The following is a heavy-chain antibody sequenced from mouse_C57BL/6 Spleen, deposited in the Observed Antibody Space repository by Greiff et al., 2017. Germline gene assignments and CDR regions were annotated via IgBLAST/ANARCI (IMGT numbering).Heavy chain of an antibody. CDR2: IWSGGST. Sequence: QVQLKESGPGLVQPSQSLSITCTVSGFSLTSYGVHWVRQSPGKGLEWLGVIWSGGSTDYNAAFISRLSISKDKSKSQVFFKMNSLQADDTAIYYCARRTPSGFYYAMDYWGQGTSVTVSS. CDR3: ARRTPSGFYYAMDY. D-gene: IGHD6-1*01. V-gene: IGHV2-2*01. CDR1: GFSLTSYG. J-gene: IGHJ4*01.